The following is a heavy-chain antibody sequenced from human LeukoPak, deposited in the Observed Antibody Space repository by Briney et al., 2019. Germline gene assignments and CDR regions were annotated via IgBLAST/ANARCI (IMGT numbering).Heavy chain of an antibody. CDR1: GYTFTSYA. CDR3: ARGYYSSGWYGGDY. Sequence: ASVNVSCKASGYTFTSYAMNWVRQAPGQGLEWMGWINTNTGNPTYAQGFTGRFVFSLDTSVSTAYLQISSLKAEDTAVYYCARGYYSSGWYGGDYWGQGTLVTVSS. V-gene: IGHV7-4-1*02. J-gene: IGHJ4*02. CDR2: INTNTGNP. D-gene: IGHD6-19*01.